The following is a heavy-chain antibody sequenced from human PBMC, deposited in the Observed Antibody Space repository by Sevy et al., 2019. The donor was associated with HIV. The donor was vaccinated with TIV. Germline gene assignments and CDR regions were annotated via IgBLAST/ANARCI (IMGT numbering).Heavy chain of an antibody. Sequence: ASVKVSCKASGYTFTDYYIHWVRQAPGQGLEWMGRINPNSGDSNSAQTFQGRVAMPRDTSTSIAYMELSRLRSDDTAVYYCARDRHVIAATESYYFFYGMDVWGQGTTVTVSS. CDR3: ARDRHVIAATESYYFFYGMDV. J-gene: IGHJ6*02. D-gene: IGHD6-13*01. CDR1: GYTFTDYY. CDR2: INPNSGDS. V-gene: IGHV1-2*06.